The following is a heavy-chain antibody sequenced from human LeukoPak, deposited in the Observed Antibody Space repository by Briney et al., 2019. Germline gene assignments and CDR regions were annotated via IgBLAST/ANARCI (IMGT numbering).Heavy chain of an antibody. J-gene: IGHJ4*02. D-gene: IGHD1-7*01. CDR3: TREDDWNYEDY. CDR2: INTDGSDI. CDR1: GFTISTYW. V-gene: IGHV3-74*03. Sequence: GGSLRLSCAASGFTISTYWLHWVRHAPGQGLVWVSRINTDGSDISYADSVRGRFTISRDNARNSLYLQMNSLRAEDTAIYYCTREDDWNYEDYWGQGTRVTVSS.